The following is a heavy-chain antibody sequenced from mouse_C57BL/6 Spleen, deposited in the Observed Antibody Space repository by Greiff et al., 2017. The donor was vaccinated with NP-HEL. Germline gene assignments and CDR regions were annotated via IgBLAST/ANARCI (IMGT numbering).Heavy chain of an antibody. CDR3: ARDPHYYGSSHRYFDV. Sequence: EVHLVESGGGLVKPGGSLKLSCAASGFTFSSYAMSWVRQTPEKRLEWVATISDGGSYTYYPDNVKGRFTISRDNAKNNLYLQMSHLKSEDTAMYYCARDPHYYGSSHRYFDVWGTGTTVTVSS. CDR1: GFTFSSYA. CDR2: ISDGGSYT. V-gene: IGHV5-4*01. J-gene: IGHJ1*03. D-gene: IGHD1-1*01.